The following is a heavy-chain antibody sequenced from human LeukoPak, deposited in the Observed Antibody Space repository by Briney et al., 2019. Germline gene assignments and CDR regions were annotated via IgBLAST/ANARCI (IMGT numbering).Heavy chain of an antibody. J-gene: IGHJ4*02. V-gene: IGHV3-23*01. Sequence: GGSLGLSCAASGFTFSSYAMSWVRQAPGKGVEWVSAINSGGNTYYADSVKGRFTISRDNSKNTLYLQMDSLRAEDTAAYYCAKRVVGTTVRYFDYWGQGTLVTVSS. CDR3: AKRVVGTTVRYFDY. CDR2: INSGGNT. D-gene: IGHD4-17*01. CDR1: GFTFSSYA.